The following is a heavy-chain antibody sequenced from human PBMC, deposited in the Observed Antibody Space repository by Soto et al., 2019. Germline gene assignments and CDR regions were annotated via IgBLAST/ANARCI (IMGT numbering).Heavy chain of an antibody. J-gene: IGHJ6*02. D-gene: IGHD6-13*01. CDR2: IYYSGST. V-gene: IGHV4-59*01. Sequence: SETLSLTCTVSGGSISSYYWSWIRQPPGKGLEWIGYIYYSGSTNYNPSLKSRVTISVDTSKNQFSLKLSSVTAADTAVYYCARVESAAAGPFSYPSYATDVWGQGPTVTLSS. CDR3: ARVESAAAGPFSYPSYATDV. CDR1: GGSISSYY.